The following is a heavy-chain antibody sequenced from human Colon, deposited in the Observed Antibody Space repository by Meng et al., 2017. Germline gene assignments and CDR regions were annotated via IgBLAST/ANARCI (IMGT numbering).Heavy chain of an antibody. J-gene: IGHJ4*02. CDR1: GYAFTSYE. D-gene: IGHD2/OR15-2a*01. CDR3: ARDRIGGFDL. Sequence: QVQLVQPGAEVKKPGASVKVSCKASGYAFTSYEINWVRQAPGQGLEWMGWMNPNSDNTASAQHFLGRVTMTRDTSINTAYMELTSLRFDDTAVYYCARDRIGGFDLWGQGTLVTVSS. CDR2: MNPNSDNT. V-gene: IGHV1-8*01.